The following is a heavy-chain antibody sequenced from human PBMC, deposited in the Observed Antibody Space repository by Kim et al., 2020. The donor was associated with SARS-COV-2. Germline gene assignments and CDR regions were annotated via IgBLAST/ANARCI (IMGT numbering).Heavy chain of an antibody. D-gene: IGHD3-3*01. Sequence: SVKGRFTISRDDSKSIAYLQMNSLKTEDTAVYYCTRSSGVVMRTGADCGYWGQGTLVTVSS. CDR3: TRSSGVVMRTGADCGY. J-gene: IGHJ4*02. V-gene: IGHV3-49*02.